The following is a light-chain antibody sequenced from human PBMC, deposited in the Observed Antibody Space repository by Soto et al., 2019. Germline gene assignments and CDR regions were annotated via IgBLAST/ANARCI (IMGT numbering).Light chain of an antibody. CDR2: KAS. CDR3: QQYDSYSLRT. V-gene: IGKV1-5*03. CDR1: QTITTS. J-gene: IGKJ1*01. Sequence: DIQMTQSPSTLSASVGDRVTITCRASQTITTSLAWYQQKPGKAPKLLIYKASSLESWVPSRFSGSGSGTEFTITISSLQPDDFATYYCQQYDSYSLRTFGQGTKVEI.